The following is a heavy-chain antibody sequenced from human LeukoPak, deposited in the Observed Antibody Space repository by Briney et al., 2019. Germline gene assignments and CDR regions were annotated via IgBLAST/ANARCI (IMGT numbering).Heavy chain of an antibody. V-gene: IGHV3-30-3*01. J-gene: IGHJ6*02. CDR3: AREDCSGGSCYSGNLNYYGMDV. Sequence: PGRSLRLSCAASGFTFSSYAMHWVRQAPGKGLEWVAVISYDGSNKYYADSVKGRFTISRDNSKNTLYLQMNSLRAEDTAVYYCAREDCSGGSCYSGNLNYYGMDVWGQGTTVTVSS. D-gene: IGHD2-15*01. CDR1: GFTFSSYA. CDR2: ISYDGSNK.